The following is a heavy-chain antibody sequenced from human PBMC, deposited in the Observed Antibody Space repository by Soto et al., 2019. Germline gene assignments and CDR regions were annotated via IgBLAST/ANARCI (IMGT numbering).Heavy chain of an antibody. CDR1: GGSFSGYY. J-gene: IGHJ4*02. D-gene: IGHD6-13*01. V-gene: IGHV4-34*01. Sequence: QVQLQQWGARLLKPSETLSLTCAVYGGSFSGYYWSWIRQPPGKGLEWIGEINHSGSTNYNPSLKSRVTISVDTSKNQFSLKLSSVTAADTAVYYCARVHLAAAGDYWGQGTLVTVSS. CDR2: INHSGST. CDR3: ARVHLAAAGDY.